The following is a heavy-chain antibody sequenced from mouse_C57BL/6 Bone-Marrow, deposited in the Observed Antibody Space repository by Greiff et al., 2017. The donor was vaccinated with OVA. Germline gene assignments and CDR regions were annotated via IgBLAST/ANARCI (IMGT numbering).Heavy chain of an antibody. CDR3: ARKEGFDY. J-gene: IGHJ2*01. V-gene: IGHV1-81*01. Sequence: VQLQQPGAELVKPGASVKLSCKASGYTFTSYGISWVKQRTGQGLEWIGEIYPRSGNTYYNEKFKGKATLTADKSSSTAYMELRSLTSEDSAVYFCARKEGFDYWGQGTTLTVSS. CDR2: IYPRSGNT. CDR1: GYTFTSYG.